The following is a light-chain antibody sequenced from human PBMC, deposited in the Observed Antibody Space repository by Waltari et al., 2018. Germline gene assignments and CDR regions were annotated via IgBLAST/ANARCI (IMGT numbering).Light chain of an antibody. CDR3: QQLDTYPLT. V-gene: IGKV1-9*01. CDR2: AAS. J-gene: IGKJ4*01. CDR1: QDITNY. Sequence: IQLTQSPSSLSASVGDRVTITCRASQDITNYLAWYQQEPDKPPKLLIYAASTLQSGVPSRFSGSQSGTDFTLTISTLQPDDFATYYCQQLDTYPLTVGGGTKVEIK.